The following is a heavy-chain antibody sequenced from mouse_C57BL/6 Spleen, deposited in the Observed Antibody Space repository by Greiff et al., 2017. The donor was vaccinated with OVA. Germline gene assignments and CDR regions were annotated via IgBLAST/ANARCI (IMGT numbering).Heavy chain of an antibody. V-gene: IGHV2-2*01. Sequence: VQLQQSGPGLVQPSQSLSITCTASGFSFTSYGVHWVRQSPGKGLEWLGVIWRGGSTDYNAAFISRLSTSKDNSKSQVFFKMNSLQADDTAIYYCARDYWNYGGAMDYWGQGTSVTVSS. J-gene: IGHJ4*01. D-gene: IGHD2-1*01. CDR2: IWRGGST. CDR1: GFSFTSYG. CDR3: ARDYWNYGGAMDY.